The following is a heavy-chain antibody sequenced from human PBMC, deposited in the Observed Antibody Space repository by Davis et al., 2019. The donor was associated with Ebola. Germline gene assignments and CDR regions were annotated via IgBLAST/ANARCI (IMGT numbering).Heavy chain of an antibody. J-gene: IGHJ4*02. CDR1: GFTFSGSA. Sequence: PGGSLRLSCAASGFTFSGSAMHWVRQASGKGLEWVGRIRGKANSYATAYAASVKGRFTISRDDSKNTAYLQMNSLKTEDTAVYYCTRPSAYCSGGSCPSWGQGTLVTVSS. CDR3: TRPSAYCSGGSCPS. D-gene: IGHD2-15*01. CDR2: IRGKANSYAT. V-gene: IGHV3-73*01.